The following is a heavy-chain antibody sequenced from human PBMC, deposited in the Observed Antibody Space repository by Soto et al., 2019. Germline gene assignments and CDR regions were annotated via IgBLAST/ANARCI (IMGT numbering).Heavy chain of an antibody. V-gene: IGHV1-8*01. Sequence: GXSVKVSCTASGYPFTSYDINWVRQATGQGLEWMGWMNPNSGNTGYAQKFQGRVTMTRNTSISTAYMELSSLRSEDTAVYYCARGPGGPFYGDYVGRNYGMDVRGQGTTVTVSS. CDR3: ARGPGGPFYGDYVGRNYGMDV. CDR1: GYPFTSYD. CDR2: MNPNSGNT. D-gene: IGHD4-17*01. J-gene: IGHJ6*02.